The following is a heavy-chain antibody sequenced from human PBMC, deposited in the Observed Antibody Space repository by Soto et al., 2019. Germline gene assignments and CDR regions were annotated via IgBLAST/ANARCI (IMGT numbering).Heavy chain of an antibody. J-gene: IGHJ4*02. V-gene: IGHV3-23*01. CDR3: AKGYRGVITFGGVIVTTPHFDY. Sequence: GGSLRLSCAASGFTFSSYAMSWVRQAPGKGLEWVSAISGSGGSTYYADSVKGRFTISRDNSKNTLYLQMNSLRAEDTAVYYCAKGYRGVITFGGVIVTTPHFDYWGQGTLVTVSS. CDR1: GFTFSSYA. D-gene: IGHD3-16*02. CDR2: ISGSGGST.